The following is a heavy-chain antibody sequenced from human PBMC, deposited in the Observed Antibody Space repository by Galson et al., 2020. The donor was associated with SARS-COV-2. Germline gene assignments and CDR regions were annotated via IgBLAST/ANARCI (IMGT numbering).Heavy chain of an antibody. Sequence: GESLKISCAASGFTFSSYAMHWVRQAPGKGLEWVAVISYDGSNKYYADSVKGRFTISRDNSKNTLYLQMNSLRAEDTAVYYCARDRSGGYSYAFDYWGQGTLVTVSS. CDR1: GFTFSSYA. J-gene: IGHJ4*02. D-gene: IGHD5-18*01. CDR3: ARDRSGGYSYAFDY. CDR2: ISYDGSNK. V-gene: IGHV3-30-3*01.